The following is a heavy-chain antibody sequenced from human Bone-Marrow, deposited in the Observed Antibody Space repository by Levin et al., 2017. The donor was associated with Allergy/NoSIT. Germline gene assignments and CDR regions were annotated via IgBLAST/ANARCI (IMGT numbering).Heavy chain of an antibody. CDR3: AILTHYYDSSGPHSFDV. CDR2: VNPKTGGT. D-gene: IGHD3-22*01. V-gene: IGHV1-2*02. Sequence: EASVKVSCEASGYIFTDYYIHWVRQAPGQGLEWMGWVNPKTGGTHYIQKFEGRVTMTRDASLSTASMALSRLTSDDTAVYFCAILTHYYDSSGPHSFDVWGQGTMFTVTS. J-gene: IGHJ3*01. CDR1: GYIFTDYY.